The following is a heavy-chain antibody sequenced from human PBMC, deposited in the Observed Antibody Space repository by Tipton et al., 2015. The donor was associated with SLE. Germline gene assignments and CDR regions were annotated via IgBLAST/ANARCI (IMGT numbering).Heavy chain of an antibody. CDR3: AKDRGSGGRGEYFQH. CDR1: GFTFDDYA. J-gene: IGHJ1*01. D-gene: IGHD6-25*01. CDR2: INWDGDST. V-gene: IGHV3-43D*04. Sequence: SLRLSCAASGFTFDDYAMHWVRQAPGKGLEWVSLINWDGDSTYYADSVKGRFTISRGNSKNSLYLQMNSLRAEDTALYYCAKDRGSGGRGEYFQHWGQGTLVTVSS.